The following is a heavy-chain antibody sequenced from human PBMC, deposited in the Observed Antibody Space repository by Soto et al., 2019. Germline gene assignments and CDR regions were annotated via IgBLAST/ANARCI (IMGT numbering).Heavy chain of an antibody. CDR3: ARGGQYQQPYQFDY. CDR2: LTGSGGTS. CDR1: GFSCSNYG. D-gene: IGHD6-13*01. J-gene: IGHJ4*01. Sequence: GGSLRLSCVASGFSCSNYGMSWVRLAPGKGLERVSGLTGSGGTSYYADSVKGRFTISRDNSKNTLYLQMNSLGVEDTAVYYCARGGQYQQPYQFDYWGHGTLVTVS. V-gene: IGHV3-23*01.